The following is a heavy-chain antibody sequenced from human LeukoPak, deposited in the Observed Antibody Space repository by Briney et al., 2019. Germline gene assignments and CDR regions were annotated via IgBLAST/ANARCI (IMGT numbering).Heavy chain of an antibody. Sequence: PGGSLKLSCAASGFTFSGSAMHWVRQASGKGLEWVGRIRSRSKNYATAYASSVRGRFTISRDDSKNAAYLQMNGLKTEDTATYYCMFTRDYGDNWGQGTQVTVSS. CDR1: GFTFSGSA. V-gene: IGHV3-73*01. CDR3: MFTRDYGDN. CDR2: IRSRSKNYAT. J-gene: IGHJ4*02. D-gene: IGHD4-17*01.